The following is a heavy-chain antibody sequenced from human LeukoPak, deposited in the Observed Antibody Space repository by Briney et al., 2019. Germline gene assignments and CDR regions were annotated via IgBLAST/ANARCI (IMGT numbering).Heavy chain of an antibody. Sequence: GGSLRLSCAASGFTLSSFNMTWVRQAPGKGMEWVSSISSSSSYIYYADSVRGRFTISRDNAKNSLYLQLNILRAEDTAVYYCARGGWTPRDISSDWGQGNLVTVSS. CDR3: ARGGWTPRDISSD. D-gene: IGHD3-3*02. J-gene: IGHJ4*02. CDR2: ISSSSSYI. CDR1: GFTLSSFN. V-gene: IGHV3-21*01.